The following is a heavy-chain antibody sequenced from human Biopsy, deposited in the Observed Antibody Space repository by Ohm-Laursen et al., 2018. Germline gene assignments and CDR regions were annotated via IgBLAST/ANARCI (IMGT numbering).Heavy chain of an antibody. V-gene: IGHV4-59*01. CDR2: IYYSGNT. J-gene: IGHJ3*01. D-gene: IGHD1-26*01. CDR3: ARVRVWADSEGAFDP. Sequence: GTLSLTCTVSGGSITDDYWSWIRQPPGKGLEWIGIIYYSGNTKYNPSLKSRVTISVDTFRNQFSLKLSSVTAADTAVYYCARVRVWADSEGAFDPWGQGTMVTVSS. CDR1: GGSITDDY.